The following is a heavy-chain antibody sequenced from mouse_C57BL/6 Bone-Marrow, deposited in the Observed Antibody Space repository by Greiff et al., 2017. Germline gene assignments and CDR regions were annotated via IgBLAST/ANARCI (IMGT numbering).Heavy chain of an antibody. CDR2: IDPNSGGT. V-gene: IGHV1-72*01. CDR3: ASPYYGSSYLYFDV. Sequence: VQLQQPGAELVKPGASVKLSCKASGYTFTSYWMHWVKQRPGRGLEWIGWIDPNSGGTKYNEKFKSKATLTVDKPSITDYMQLSSLTSEDSAVFYGASPYYGSSYLYFDVWGTGTTVTVSS. D-gene: IGHD1-1*01. J-gene: IGHJ1*03. CDR1: GYTFTSYW.